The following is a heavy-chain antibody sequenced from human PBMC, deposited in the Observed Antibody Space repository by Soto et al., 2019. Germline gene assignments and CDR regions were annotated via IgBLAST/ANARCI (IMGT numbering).Heavy chain of an antibody. V-gene: IGHV3-33*01. Sequence: GGTLRLSCAASGFTFSSYGMHWVRQAPGKGLEWVAVIWYDGSNKYYADSVKGRFTISRDNSKNTLYLQMNSLRAEDTAVYYCARDDCSSTSCPPVDYWGQGTLVTVSS. CDR2: IWYDGSNK. CDR3: ARDDCSSTSCPPVDY. CDR1: GFTFSSYG. J-gene: IGHJ4*02. D-gene: IGHD2-2*01.